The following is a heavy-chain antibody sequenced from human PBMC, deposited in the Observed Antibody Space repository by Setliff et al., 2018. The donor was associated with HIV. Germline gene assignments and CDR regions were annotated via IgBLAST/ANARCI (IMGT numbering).Heavy chain of an antibody. CDR1: GFTFSSYG. Sequence: GSLRLSCAASGFTFSSYGMHWVRQAPGKGLEWVAVISYVGSNKYYADSVKGRFTISRENSKHTLYLQMNSLRAEDTAVYYCAKAPKPSTRHYYDSSGYVPPPDAFDIWGQGTMVTVSS. J-gene: IGHJ3*02. CDR2: ISYVGSNK. V-gene: IGHV3-30*18. CDR3: AKAPKPSTRHYYDSSGYVPPPDAFDI. D-gene: IGHD3-22*01.